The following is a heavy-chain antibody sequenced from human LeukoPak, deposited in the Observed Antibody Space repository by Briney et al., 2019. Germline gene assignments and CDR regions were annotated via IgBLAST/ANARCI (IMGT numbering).Heavy chain of an antibody. Sequence: PGGSLRLSCAASGFTFSSYAMSWVRQAPGKGLEWVSAISGSGGSTYYADSVKGRFTISRDNSKNTLYLQMNSLRAEDTAVYYCAKHPSYDFWSGYNNWFDPWGQGTLVTVSS. CDR3: AKHPSYDFWSGYNNWFDP. CDR1: GFTFSSYA. V-gene: IGHV3-23*01. J-gene: IGHJ5*02. D-gene: IGHD3-3*01. CDR2: ISGSGGST.